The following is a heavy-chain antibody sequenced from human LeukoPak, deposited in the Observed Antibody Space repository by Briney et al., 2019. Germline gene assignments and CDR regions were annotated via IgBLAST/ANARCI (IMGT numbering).Heavy chain of an antibody. Sequence: SETLSLTCTVSGGSISSYYWSWLRQPPGKGLEWLGYIYYSGSTNYNPSLKSRVTISVDTSKNQFSLKLSSVTAADTAVYYCARLSRRYFDWLFYPDYFDYWGQGTLVTVSS. V-gene: IGHV4-59*08. CDR2: IYYSGST. J-gene: IGHJ4*02. CDR1: GGSISSYY. CDR3: ARLSRRYFDWLFYPDYFDY. D-gene: IGHD3-9*01.